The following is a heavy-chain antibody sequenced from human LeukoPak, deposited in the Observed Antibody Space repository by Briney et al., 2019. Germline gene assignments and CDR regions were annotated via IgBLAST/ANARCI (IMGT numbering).Heavy chain of an antibody. CDR1: GYTFTGYY. CDR2: INPNSGGT. D-gene: IGHD6-6*01. V-gene: IGHV1-2*02. Sequence: ASVKVSCKASGYTFTGYYMYWVRQAPGQGLEWMGWINPNSGGTYYAQKFQGRVTMTRDTSISTRYMELSRLRSDDTAVYYCARTEYSSSSGGFDPWGQGTLVTVSS. CDR3: ARTEYSSSSGGFDP. J-gene: IGHJ5*02.